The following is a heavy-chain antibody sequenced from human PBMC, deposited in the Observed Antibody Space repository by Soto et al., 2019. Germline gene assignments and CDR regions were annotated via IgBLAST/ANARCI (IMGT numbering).Heavy chain of an antibody. CDR1: GVTFSSYA. CDR3: AKDRLINRYSYGPSFDY. V-gene: IGHV3-23*01. D-gene: IGHD5-18*01. J-gene: IGHJ4*02. Sequence: PGGSLRLARAASGVTFSSYAMSWVRQAPGKGLEWVSAISGSGGSTYYADSVKGRFTISRDNSKNTLYLQMNSLRAEDTAVYYCAKDRLINRYSYGPSFDYWGQGTLVTVSS. CDR2: ISGSGGST.